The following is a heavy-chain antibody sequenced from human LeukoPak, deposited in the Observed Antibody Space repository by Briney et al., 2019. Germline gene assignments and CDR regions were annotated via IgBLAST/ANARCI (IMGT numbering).Heavy chain of an antibody. D-gene: IGHD5-24*01. CDR3: TKETESQRSFDY. CDR2: FSWDGGSK. V-gene: IGHV3-43*01. J-gene: IGHJ4*02. Sequence: LAGGSLRLSCAASGFTFDDYTMHWVRQAPGKGLEWVSLFSWDGGSKYYADSVKGRFTISRDNSKNSLYLQMNSLRTEDTALYYCTKETESQRSFDYWGQGTLVTVSS. CDR1: GFTFDDYT.